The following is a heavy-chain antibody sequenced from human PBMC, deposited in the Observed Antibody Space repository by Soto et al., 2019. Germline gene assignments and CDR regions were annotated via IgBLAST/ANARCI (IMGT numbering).Heavy chain of an antibody. CDR2: IKPDGSGQ. J-gene: IGHJ4*02. V-gene: IGHV3-7*03. CDR3: AREGRYMGAWDY. Sequence: EVQLVESGGALVQPGGSLRLSCAASGFSFTTYWMNWVRQAPGKGLEWVANIKPDGSGQYYLDSVKGRFAISRDNAKNPLYLQINSLRDDDTAIYVCAREGRYMGAWDYWGQGTPGTVCS. D-gene: IGHD3-16*01. CDR1: GFSFTTYW.